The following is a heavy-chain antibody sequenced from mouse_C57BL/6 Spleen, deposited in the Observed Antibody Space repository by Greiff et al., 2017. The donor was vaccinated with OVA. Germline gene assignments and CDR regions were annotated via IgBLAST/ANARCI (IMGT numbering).Heavy chain of an antibody. CDR2: ISSGSSTI. J-gene: IGHJ4*01. V-gene: IGHV5-17*01. Sequence: EVQRVESGGGLVKPGGSLKLSCAASGFTFSDYGMHWVSQAPEKGLEWVAYISSGSSTIYYADTVKGRVTISRDNAKNTLFLQMTSLRSEDTAMYYCAKDSYYYAMDYWGQGTSVTVSS. CDR1: GFTFSDYG. CDR3: AKDSYYYAMDY.